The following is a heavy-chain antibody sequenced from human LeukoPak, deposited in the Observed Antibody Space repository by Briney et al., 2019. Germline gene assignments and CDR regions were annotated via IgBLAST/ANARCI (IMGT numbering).Heavy chain of an antibody. V-gene: IGHV4-59*08. CDR1: SGSISRDY. CDR2: LYYNGAT. Sequence: SETLSLTCTVSSGSISRDYWHWIRQPPGKGLEWIDYLYYNGATNYNPSLRSRATMSVDTSRRQFSLKLTSVTVTDTAVYYCARQISPYGMDVWGQGTTVIVSS. CDR3: ARQISPYGMDV. J-gene: IGHJ6*02.